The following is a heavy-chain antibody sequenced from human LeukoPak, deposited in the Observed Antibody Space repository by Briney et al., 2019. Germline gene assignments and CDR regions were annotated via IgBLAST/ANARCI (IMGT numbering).Heavy chain of an antibody. CDR2: IDHSGST. CDR1: GDSISSYF. CDR3: ARDSALAQTVMFDY. D-gene: IGHD2-21*01. V-gene: IGHV4-38-2*02. Sequence: PSETLSLTCTVSGDSISSYFWNWIRQPPGKGLEWIGSIDHSGSTYYNPSLKSRVTISVVTSKNQFSLKLRSVTAADTAVYYCARDSALAQTVMFDYWGQGTLVTVSS. J-gene: IGHJ4*02.